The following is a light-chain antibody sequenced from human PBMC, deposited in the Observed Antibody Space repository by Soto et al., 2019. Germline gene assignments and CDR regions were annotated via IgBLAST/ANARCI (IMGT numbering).Light chain of an antibody. Sequence: DIQMTQSPTSLSASLVDIVTITCRASESISNYLNWYQHKPGKAPKLLIYKASSLESGVPSRFSGSGSGTEFTLTISSLQPDDFATYYCQQYNSYSMTFGQGTKVDIK. J-gene: IGKJ1*01. CDR2: KAS. V-gene: IGKV1-5*03. CDR1: ESISNY. CDR3: QQYNSYSMT.